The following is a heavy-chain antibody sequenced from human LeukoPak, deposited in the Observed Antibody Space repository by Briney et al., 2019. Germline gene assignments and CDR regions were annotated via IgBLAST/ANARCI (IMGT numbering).Heavy chain of an antibody. CDR2: ISTSTTTI. D-gene: IGHD2-15*01. CDR3: AKKDIVVVVAANVDY. CDR1: GFTFSSYS. J-gene: IGHJ4*02. V-gene: IGHV3-48*01. Sequence: GGSLRLSCEASGFTFSSYSMNWVRQAPGKGLEWISYISTSTTTIYYADSVKGRFTISRDNSKNTLYLQMNSLRAEDTAVYYCAKKDIVVVVAANVDYWGQGTLVTVSS.